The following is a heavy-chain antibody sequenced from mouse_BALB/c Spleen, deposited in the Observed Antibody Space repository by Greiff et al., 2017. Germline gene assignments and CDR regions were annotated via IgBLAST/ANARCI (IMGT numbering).Heavy chain of an antibody. CDR3: AREYGGGAMDY. CDR1: GFSLTSYG. Sequence: VQLQQSGPGLVAPSQSLSITCTVSGFSLTSYGVHWVRQPPGKGLEWLGVIWAGGSTNYNSALMSRLSISKDNSKSQVFLKMNSLQTDDTAVYYCAREYGGGAMDYWGQGTSVTVSS. CDR2: IWAGGST. V-gene: IGHV2-9*02. J-gene: IGHJ4*01. D-gene: IGHD1-1*01.